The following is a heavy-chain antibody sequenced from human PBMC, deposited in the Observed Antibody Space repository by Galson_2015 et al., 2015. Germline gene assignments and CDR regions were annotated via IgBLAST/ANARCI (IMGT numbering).Heavy chain of an antibody. Sequence: SLRLSCAASGFIFSNYAMSWVRQAPGKGLEWVSAISGSGGQTYYADSVKGRFTISRDISKNTLYLQMNSLRVVDTAVYYCARRRGYSYGYGVFPDYWGQGTLVTVSS. CDR3: ARRRGYSYGYGVFPDY. CDR1: GFIFSNYA. D-gene: IGHD5-18*01. CDR2: ISGSGGQT. V-gene: IGHV3-23*01. J-gene: IGHJ4*02.